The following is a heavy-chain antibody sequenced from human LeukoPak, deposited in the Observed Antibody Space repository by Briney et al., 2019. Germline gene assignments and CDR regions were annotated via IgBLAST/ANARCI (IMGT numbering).Heavy chain of an antibody. CDR1: GCSISSYY. Sequence: SETLSLTCTVSGCSISSYYWSWIRQPPGKGLEWIGYISYSGSTNDNPSLKSRVTISVDTSKNQFSLKLSSVTAADTAVYYCARGVYNYGGHNWFDPWGQGTLVTVSS. J-gene: IGHJ5*02. CDR2: ISYSGST. V-gene: IGHV4-59*01. D-gene: IGHD5-18*01. CDR3: ARGVYNYGGHNWFDP.